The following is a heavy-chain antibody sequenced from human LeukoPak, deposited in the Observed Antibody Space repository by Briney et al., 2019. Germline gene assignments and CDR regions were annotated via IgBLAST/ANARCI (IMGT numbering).Heavy chain of an antibody. CDR2: INHSGST. V-gene: IGHV4-34*01. CDR1: GGSFSDYY. D-gene: IGHD4-17*01. Sequence: SEALSLTCAVYGGSFSDYYWTWIRQPPGKGLEWIGEINHSGSTDYNPSLKSRVTISVDTSKNQFSLKLSSVTAADTAVYYCARDSTVTGGDYWGQGTLVTVSS. J-gene: IGHJ4*02. CDR3: ARDSTVTGGDY.